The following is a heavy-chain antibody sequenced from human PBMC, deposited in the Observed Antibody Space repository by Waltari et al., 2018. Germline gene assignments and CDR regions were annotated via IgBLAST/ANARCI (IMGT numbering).Heavy chain of an antibody. J-gene: IGHJ5*02. Sequence: VQLVDSGGDMVQPGGSLRLSCAAAGFTFTTYAMYCVRQVPGKGLEWVSGISGAGMTTYYADSVRGRFTISRDNAKNTVYLQMDSLRVEDTAVYYCAKDVALLVVPAAHDWFDPWGQGTLVTVSS. CDR1: GFTFTTYA. CDR2: ISGAGMTT. V-gene: IGHV3-23*04. D-gene: IGHD2-2*01. CDR3: AKDVALLVVPAAHDWFDP.